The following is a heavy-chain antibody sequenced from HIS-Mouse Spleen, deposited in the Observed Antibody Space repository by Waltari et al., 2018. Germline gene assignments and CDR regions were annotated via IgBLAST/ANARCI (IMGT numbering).Heavy chain of an antibody. Sequence: QLQLQESGPGLVKPSETLSLTCTVSGGSISSSSYYWGWIRQPPGKGLEWIGGIYYSGSTYYNPSLTSTVTISVDTSKNQFSRKLSSVTAADTAVYYCAREIPYSSSWYDWYFDLWGRGTLVTVSS. D-gene: IGHD6-13*01. J-gene: IGHJ2*01. CDR1: GGSISSSSYY. CDR3: AREIPYSSSWYDWYFDL. CDR2: IYYSGST. V-gene: IGHV4-39*07.